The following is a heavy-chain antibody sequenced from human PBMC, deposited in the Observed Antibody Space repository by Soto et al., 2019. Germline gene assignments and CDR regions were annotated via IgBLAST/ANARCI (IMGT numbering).Heavy chain of an antibody. CDR3: AAVRLSVHYGDHPYYYYYGMDV. CDR1: GFTFTSSA. CDR2: IVVGSGNT. J-gene: IGHJ6*02. Sequence: SVKVSCKASGFTFTSSAMQWVRQARGQRLEWIGWIVVGSGNTNYAQKFQERVTITRDMSTSTAYMELSSLRSEDTAVYYCAAVRLSVHYGDHPYYYYYGMDVWGQGTTVTVSS. V-gene: IGHV1-58*02. D-gene: IGHD4-17*01.